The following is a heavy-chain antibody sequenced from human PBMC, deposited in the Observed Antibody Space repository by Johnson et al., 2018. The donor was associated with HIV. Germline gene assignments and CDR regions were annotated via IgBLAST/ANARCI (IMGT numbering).Heavy chain of an antibody. CDR2: IKQDGSEK. J-gene: IGHJ3*02. CDR3: ARALGREVCAFDI. D-gene: IGHD2-8*01. Sequence: VQLVESGGGLIQPGGSLRLSCAASGFTFSSYWMSWVRQAPGKGLEWVANIKQDGSEKYYVDSVKGRFTISRDNAKNSLYLQMNSLRAEDTAVYYCARALGREVCAFDIWGQGTMVTVAS. V-gene: IGHV3-7*05. CDR1: GFTFSSYW.